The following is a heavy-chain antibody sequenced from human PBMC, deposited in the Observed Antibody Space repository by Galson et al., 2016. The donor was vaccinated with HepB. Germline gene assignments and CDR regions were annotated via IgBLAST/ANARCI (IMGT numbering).Heavy chain of an antibody. Sequence: SVKVSCKASGYTFTSYAMHWVRQAPGQRLEWMGWINAGNDNTKYSQKFQGKVTITRDTSASIAYMELSSLTSEDTAVYYCARGAVPAAMPPFRSLYGNHYYGMDVWGQGTTVTVSS. V-gene: IGHV1-3*01. D-gene: IGHD2-2*01. CDR1: GYTFTSYA. CDR2: INAGNDNT. CDR3: ARGAVPAAMPPFRSLYGNHYYGMDV. J-gene: IGHJ6*02.